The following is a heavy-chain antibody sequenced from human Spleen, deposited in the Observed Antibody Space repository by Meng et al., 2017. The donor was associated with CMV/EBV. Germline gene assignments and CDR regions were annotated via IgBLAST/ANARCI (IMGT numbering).Heavy chain of an antibody. CDR1: GGTFSGTL. CDR3: ARGRGGLN. D-gene: IGHD3-10*01. CDR2: INHSEST. J-gene: IGHJ4*02. Sequence: TLSCTCAGYGGTFSGTLWGWNRQAPGKGLEWIGEINHSESTNDNPSLKSRVNISVDTSKNQFYLRLSSVTAADTAVYYCARGRGGLNWGQGTLVTVSS. V-gene: IGHV4-34*01.